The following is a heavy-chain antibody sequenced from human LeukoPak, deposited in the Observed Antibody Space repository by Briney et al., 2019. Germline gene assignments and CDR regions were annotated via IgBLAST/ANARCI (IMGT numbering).Heavy chain of an antibody. CDR1: GYTFTGYY. Sequence: ASVTVSCKASGYTFTGYYMHWVRQAPGQGLEWMGWINPNSGGTNYAQKFQGRVTMTRDTSISTAYMELSRLRSDDTAVYYCARSGGLWFGELLHNWFDPWGQGTLVTVSS. D-gene: IGHD3-10*01. CDR2: INPNSGGT. V-gene: IGHV1-2*02. J-gene: IGHJ5*02. CDR3: ARSGGLWFGELLHNWFDP.